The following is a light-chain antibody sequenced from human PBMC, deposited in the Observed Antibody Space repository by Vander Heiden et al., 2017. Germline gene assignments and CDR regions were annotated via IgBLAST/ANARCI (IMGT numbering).Light chain of an antibody. CDR3: YSRGSSGRLGF. V-gene: IGLV3-19*01. CDR2: SKN. Sequence: SAVSVALGQTVRITCEGVSIRNYYASWNQHKPGQTPLLIFYSKNNRPSGNPNRFSSSDSGHTASLTVTGAQAEDQADYYCYSRGSSGRLGFFGPGTKVTVL. J-gene: IGLJ1*01. CDR1: SIRNYY.